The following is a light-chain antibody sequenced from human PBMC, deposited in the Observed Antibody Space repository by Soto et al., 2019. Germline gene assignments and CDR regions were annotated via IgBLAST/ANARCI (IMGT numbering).Light chain of an antibody. V-gene: IGLV2-14*01. CDR3: SSYTSSRTVFV. CDR2: DVN. Sequence: QSALTQPASVSGSPGQSITISCTGTSSDIGGYNYVSWYQHHPGEAPKLMIYDVNNRPSGVSNRFSGSKSGNTASLTISGLQAEDEADYYCSSYTSSRTVFVFGTGTKLTVL. CDR1: SSDIGGYNY. J-gene: IGLJ1*01.